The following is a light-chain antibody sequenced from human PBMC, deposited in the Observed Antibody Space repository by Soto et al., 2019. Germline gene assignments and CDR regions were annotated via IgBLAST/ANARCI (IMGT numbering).Light chain of an antibody. J-gene: IGLJ1*01. V-gene: IGLV2-14*01. CDR2: DVN. Sequence: HSVLTQPASVSGSPGQSITISCTGTSSDVGGYNYVSWYQHHPGKAPKLMIYDVNNRPSGISNRFFGSKSGNTASLTISGLQTEDEADYYCSSYSSSGTLYVFGTGTKLTVL. CDR3: SSYSSSGTLYV. CDR1: SSDVGGYNY.